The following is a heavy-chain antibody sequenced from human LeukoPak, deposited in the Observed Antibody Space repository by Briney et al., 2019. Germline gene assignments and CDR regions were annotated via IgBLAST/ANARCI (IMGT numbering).Heavy chain of an antibody. V-gene: IGHV4-61*01. Sequence: SETLSLTCTDSGGSVSSGSYYWSWIRQPPGKGLEWIGYIYYSGSTNYNPSLKSRVTISVDTSKNQFSLKLSSVTAADTAVYYCARARRNTYYYDSSGYYDYWGQGTLVTVSS. D-gene: IGHD3-22*01. CDR1: GGSVSSGSYY. CDR2: IYYSGST. CDR3: ARARRNTYYYDSSGYYDY. J-gene: IGHJ4*02.